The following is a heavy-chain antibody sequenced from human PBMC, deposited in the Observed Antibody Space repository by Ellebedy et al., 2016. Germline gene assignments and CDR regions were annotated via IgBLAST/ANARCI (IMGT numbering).Heavy chain of an antibody. D-gene: IGHD4-17*01. CDR2: IYHSGST. J-gene: IGHJ5*02. CDR1: GGSISSSNW. Sequence: SETLSLTXAVSGGSISSSNWWSWVRQPPGKGLEWIGEIYHSGSTNYNPSLKSRVTISVDTSKNQFSLKLSSVTAADTAVYYCARQNDYGDYRDRGWFDPWGQGTLVTVSS. V-gene: IGHV4-4*02. CDR3: ARQNDYGDYRDRGWFDP.